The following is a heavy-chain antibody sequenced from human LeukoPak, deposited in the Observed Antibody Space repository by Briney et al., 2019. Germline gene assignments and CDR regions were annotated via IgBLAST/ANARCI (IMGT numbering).Heavy chain of an antibody. D-gene: IGHD3-10*01. V-gene: IGHV3-9*01. CDR2: ISWNSGSI. CDR1: GFTFDDYA. CDR3: AKVPKERFGGWDYFDY. J-gene: IGHJ4*02. Sequence: PGGSLRLSCAASGFTFDDYAMHWVRQAPGKGLEWVSGISWNSGSIGYADSVKGRFTISRDNAKNSLYLQMNSLRAEDTALYYCAKVPKERFGGWDYFDYWGQGTLVTVSS.